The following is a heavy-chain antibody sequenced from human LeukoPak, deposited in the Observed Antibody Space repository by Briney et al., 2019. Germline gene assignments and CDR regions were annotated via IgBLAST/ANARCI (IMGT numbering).Heavy chain of an antibody. Sequence: GGSLRLSCAASGFTFSSYGMHWVRQAPGKGLEWVAVIWYDGSNKYYADSVKGRFTISRDNSKNTLYLQMNSLRAEDTAVYYCAKEGYSGSPAGPYFDYWGQGTLVTVSS. CDR1: GFTFSSYG. CDR2: IWYDGSNK. V-gene: IGHV3-33*06. D-gene: IGHD1-26*01. CDR3: AKEGYSGSPAGPYFDY. J-gene: IGHJ4*02.